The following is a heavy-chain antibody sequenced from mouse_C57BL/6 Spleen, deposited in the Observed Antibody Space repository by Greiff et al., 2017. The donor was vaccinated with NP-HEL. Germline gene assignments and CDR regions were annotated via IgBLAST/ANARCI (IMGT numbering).Heavy chain of an antibody. Sequence: VQLQQSGPELVKPGASVKIPCKASGYTFTDYNMDWVKQSHGKSLEWIGDINPNNGGTIYNQKFKGKATLTVDKSSSTAYMALRSLTSEDTAVYYCARSRYYGSSAYAMDYWGQGTSVTVSS. D-gene: IGHD1-1*01. CDR3: ARSRYYGSSAYAMDY. CDR1: GYTFTDYN. J-gene: IGHJ4*01. CDR2: INPNNGGT. V-gene: IGHV1-18*01.